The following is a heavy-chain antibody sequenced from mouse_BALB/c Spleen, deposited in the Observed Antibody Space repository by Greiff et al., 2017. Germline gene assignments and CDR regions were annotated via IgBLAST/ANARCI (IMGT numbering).Heavy chain of an antibody. CDR1: GFSLTSYG. V-gene: IGHV2-9*02. CDR2: IWAGGST. D-gene: IGHD2-3*01. CDR3: ARDQVYEGAMDY. J-gene: IGHJ4*01. Sequence: VKLQQSGPGLVAPSQSLSITCTVSGFSLTSYGVHWVRQPPGKDLEWLGVIWAGGSTNYNSALMSRLSISKDNSKSQVFLKMNSLQTDDTAMYYCARDQVYEGAMDYWGQGTSVTVSS.